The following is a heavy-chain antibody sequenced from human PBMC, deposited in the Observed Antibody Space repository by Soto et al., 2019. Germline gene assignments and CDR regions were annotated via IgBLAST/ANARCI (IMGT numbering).Heavy chain of an antibody. CDR2: ISYDGSNK. J-gene: IGHJ5*02. CDR3: ARDLQGDLGSSWSRFDP. V-gene: IGHV3-30-3*01. Sequence: QVQLVESGGGVVQPGRSLRLSCAASGFTFSSYAMHWVRQAPGKGLEWVAVISYDGSNKYYADSVKGRFTISRDNSKNTLYLQMNSLGAEDTAVYYCARDLQGDLGSSWSRFDPWGQGTLVTVSS. D-gene: IGHD6-13*01. CDR1: GFTFSSYA.